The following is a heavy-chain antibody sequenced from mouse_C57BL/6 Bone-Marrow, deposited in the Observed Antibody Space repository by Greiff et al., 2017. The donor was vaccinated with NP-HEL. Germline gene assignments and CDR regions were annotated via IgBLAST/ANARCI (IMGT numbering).Heavy chain of an antibody. J-gene: IGHJ3*01. CDR1: GYTFTSYW. V-gene: IGHV1-74*01. CDR3: AISPKLRGGFAY. CDR2: IHPSDSDT. Sequence: QVQLKQPGAELVKPGASVKVSCKASGYTFTSYWMHWVKQRPGQGLEWIGRIHPSDSDTNYNQKFKGKATLTVDKSSSTAYMQLSSLTSEDSAVYYWAISPKLRGGFAYWGQGTLVTVSA.